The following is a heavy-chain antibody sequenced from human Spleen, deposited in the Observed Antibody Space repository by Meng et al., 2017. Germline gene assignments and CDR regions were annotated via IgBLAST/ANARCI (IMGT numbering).Heavy chain of an antibody. D-gene: IGHD3-10*01. CDR1: GYSLTSYW. V-gene: IGHV5-51*01. Sequence: GESLKISCKGSGYSLTSYWIGWVRQMPGKGLEWMGIIYPGDSDTRYSPSFQGQVTISADKSINTAYLQWSSLKASDTAMYYCARRAALLWFGELFGLPGGFDPWGQGTLVTVSS. CDR3: ARRAALLWFGELFGLPGGFDP. J-gene: IGHJ5*02. CDR2: IYPGDSDT.